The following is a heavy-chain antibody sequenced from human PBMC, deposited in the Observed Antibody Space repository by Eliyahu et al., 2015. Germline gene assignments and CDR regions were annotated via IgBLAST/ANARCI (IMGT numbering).Heavy chain of an antibody. V-gene: IGHV3-23*01. D-gene: IGHD6-13*01. CDR3: AKDRRYLGSSRILPNDY. Sequence: EVQLLESGGGLVQPGGSLRLSCAASGFTFSSYAMSWVRQAPGKGLEWVSAISGSGGSTYYADSVKGRFTISRDNSKNTLYLQMNSLRAEDTAVYYCAKDRRYLGSSRILPNDYWGQGTLVTVSS. J-gene: IGHJ4*02. CDR2: ISGSGGST. CDR1: GFTFSSYA.